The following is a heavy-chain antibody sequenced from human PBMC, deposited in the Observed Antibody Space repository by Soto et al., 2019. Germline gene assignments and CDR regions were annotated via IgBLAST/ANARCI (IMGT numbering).Heavy chain of an antibody. CDR1: GGSISGSSYY. CDR3: ESSESCDQSDY. D-gene: IGHD3-10*01. CDR2: IFYSGTT. Sequence: KSSETLSLTCTVSGGSISGSSYYWGWIRQPPGKGLEWIGNIFYSGTTYYNPSLKSRVTISVDTSKNQFSLKLRSVTAADTAVYYCESSESCDQSDYWGQGTLVTVSS. V-gene: IGHV4-39*01. J-gene: IGHJ4*02.